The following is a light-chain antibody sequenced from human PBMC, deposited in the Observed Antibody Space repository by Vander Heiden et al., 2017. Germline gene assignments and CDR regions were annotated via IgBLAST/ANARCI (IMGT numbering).Light chain of an antibody. CDR3: CSYAGSYTLV. CDR1: SSDVGGYNY. Sequence: QSALTQPRSVSGSPGQAVPIPCTGTSSDVGGYNYVSWYQQHPGKAPKLMIYDVSKRPSGVPDRFSGSKSGNTASLTISGLQAEDEADYYCCSYAGSYTLVFGGGTKVTVL. J-gene: IGLJ3*02. CDR2: DVS. V-gene: IGLV2-11*01.